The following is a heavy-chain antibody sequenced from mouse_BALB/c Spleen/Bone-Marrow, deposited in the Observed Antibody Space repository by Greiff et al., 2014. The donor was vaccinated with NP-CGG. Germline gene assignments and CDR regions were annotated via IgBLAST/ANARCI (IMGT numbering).Heavy chain of an antibody. Sequence: EVQLVESGPGLVKPSQSLSLTCTVTGYSITSDYAWNWIRQFPGNKLEWMGYISYSGSTSYNPSLKSRISITRDTSKNQFFLQLNSVTSEDTATYYGARSVYYGSSYVDYWGQGTTLTVSS. CDR1: GYSITSDYA. V-gene: IGHV3-2*02. CDR3: ARSVYYGSSYVDY. J-gene: IGHJ2*01. CDR2: ISYSGST. D-gene: IGHD1-1*01.